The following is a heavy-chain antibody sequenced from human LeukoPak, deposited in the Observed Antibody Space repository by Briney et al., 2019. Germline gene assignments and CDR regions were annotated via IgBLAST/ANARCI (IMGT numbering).Heavy chain of an antibody. CDR2: IFYSGST. D-gene: IGHD3-10*01. J-gene: IGHJ6*03. Sequence: SETLSLTCTVSSGSISTSNYYWGWVRQPPGKALEWIGNIFYSGSTYYSPSLKSRVTISVDTSKNQFSLKLSSVTAADTAVYYCARRPRGYYYYMDVWGKGTTVTISS. CDR1: SGSISTSNYY. V-gene: IGHV4-39*07. CDR3: ARRPRGYYYYMDV.